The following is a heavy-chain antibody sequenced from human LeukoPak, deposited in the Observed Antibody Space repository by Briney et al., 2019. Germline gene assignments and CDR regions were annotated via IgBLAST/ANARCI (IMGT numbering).Heavy chain of an antibody. J-gene: IGHJ4*02. D-gene: IGHD6-13*01. Sequence: GESLKISCKGSGYSFTSYWISWVRQMPGKGLEWMGRIDPSDSYTDYSPSFQGHVTISVDKSISTAYLQWSSLKASDTAMYYCVRFSIAAVVDPYFDYWGQGTLVTVSS. V-gene: IGHV5-10-1*01. CDR3: VRFSIAAVVDPYFDY. CDR2: IDPSDSYT. CDR1: GYSFTSYW.